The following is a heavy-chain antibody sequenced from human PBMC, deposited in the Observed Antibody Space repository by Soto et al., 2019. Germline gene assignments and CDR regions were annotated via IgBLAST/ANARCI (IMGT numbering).Heavy chain of an antibody. CDR1: GFVFTNFW. J-gene: IGHJ5*02. Sequence: PGGSLRLSCEASGFVFTNFWMHWVRHVPGKGLVWVARIDTSGHSTNYAESVKGRFTISRENAKNSLYLQMNSLRAEDTAVYYCARYRSLDPWGQGILVTVSS. CDR2: IDTSGHST. D-gene: IGHD3-16*02. V-gene: IGHV3-74*01. CDR3: ARYRSLDP.